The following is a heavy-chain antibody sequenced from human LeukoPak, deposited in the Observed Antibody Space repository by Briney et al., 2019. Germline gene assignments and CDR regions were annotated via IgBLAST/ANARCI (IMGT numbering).Heavy chain of an antibody. V-gene: IGHV3-23*01. CDR2: ISGSGGST. Sequence: GGSLRLSCAASGFTFRSYAMSWVRQAPGKGLEWDSSISGSGGSTYHADSVKGRFTISRDNSKNTLYLQMNSLRAEDTAVYYCAKDSAMADYWGQGTLVTVSS. J-gene: IGHJ4*02. D-gene: IGHD5-18*01. CDR3: AKDSAMADY. CDR1: GFTFRSYA.